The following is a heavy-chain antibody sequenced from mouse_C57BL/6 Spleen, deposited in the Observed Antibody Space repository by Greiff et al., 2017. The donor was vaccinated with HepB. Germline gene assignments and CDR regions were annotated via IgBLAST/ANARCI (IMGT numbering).Heavy chain of an antibody. V-gene: IGHV2-2*01. J-gene: IGHJ4*01. D-gene: IGHD2-4*01. CDR2: IWGGGST. Sequence: VQLQQSGPGLVQPSQSLSITCTVSGFSLTSYGVHWVRQSPGKGLEWLGVIWGGGSTDYNAAFISRLSISKDNSTSQVFFKMNSLQADDTAIYYCARGYYDDAFYAMDYWGQGTSVTVAS. CDR3: ARGYYDDAFYAMDY. CDR1: GFSLTSYG.